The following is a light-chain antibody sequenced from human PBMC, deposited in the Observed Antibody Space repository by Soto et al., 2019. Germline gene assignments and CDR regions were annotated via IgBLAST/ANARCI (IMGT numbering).Light chain of an antibody. CDR2: AAS. Sequence: DIQMTQSPSSVSASVGDRVTITCRASQYISSWLAWYQQKPGKAPQLLIYAASSLQSEVPSRFSGSGSGTDFTLTISSLQPEDFATYYCLQSNSFPHTFGQGTKLEIK. CDR3: LQSNSFPHT. CDR1: QYISSW. V-gene: IGKV1-12*01. J-gene: IGKJ2*01.